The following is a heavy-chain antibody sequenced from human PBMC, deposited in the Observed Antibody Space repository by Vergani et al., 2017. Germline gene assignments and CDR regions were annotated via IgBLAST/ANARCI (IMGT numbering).Heavy chain of an antibody. CDR2: ISSSSSYI. J-gene: IGHJ4*02. V-gene: IGHV3-21*01. D-gene: IGHD6-19*01. CDR3: ARSLVAGKGGY. CDR1: GFTFSSYS. Sequence: VQLVESGGGLVKPGGSLRLSCAASGFTFSSYSMNWVRQAPGKGLEWVSSISSSSSYIYYADSVKGRFTISRDNAKNSLYLEMNSLRVEDTAVYFCARSLVAGKGGYWGQGTRVAVSS.